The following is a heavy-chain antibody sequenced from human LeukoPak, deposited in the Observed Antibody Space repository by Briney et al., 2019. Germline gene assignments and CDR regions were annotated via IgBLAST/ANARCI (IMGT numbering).Heavy chain of an antibody. CDR2: ISYDGSNK. Sequence: GGSLRLSCAASGFTFSSYGMHWVRQAPGKGLEWGAVISYDGSNKYYADSVKGRFTISRDNSKNTLYLQMNSLRAEDTAVYYCAEGISGRAGKSGGSLLFWGYYYYGMDVWGQGATVTVSS. V-gene: IGHV3-30*18. CDR3: AEGISGRAGKSGGSLLFWGYYYYGMDV. D-gene: IGHD2-15*01. J-gene: IGHJ6*02. CDR1: GFTFSSYG.